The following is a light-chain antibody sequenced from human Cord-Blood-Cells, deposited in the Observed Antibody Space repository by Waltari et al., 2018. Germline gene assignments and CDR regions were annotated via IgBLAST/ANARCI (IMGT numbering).Light chain of an antibody. CDR3: QQYNRYWT. J-gene: IGKJ1*01. Sequence: DIQMTQSPSTLSASVGDRVTITCRASQSISSWLAWYQQKPGKAPKLLIYDASSLESGCPSRFSGSGSGTEFTLTISSLQPDDFATYYCQQYNRYWTFGQWTKVEIK. CDR1: QSISSW. CDR2: DAS. V-gene: IGKV1-5*01.